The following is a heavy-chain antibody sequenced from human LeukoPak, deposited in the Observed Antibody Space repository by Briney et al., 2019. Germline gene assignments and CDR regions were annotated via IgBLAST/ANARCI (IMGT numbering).Heavy chain of an antibody. J-gene: IGHJ6*02. V-gene: IGHV1-69*13. Sequence: SVKVSCKASGYTFTGYYMHWVRQAPGQGLEWMGGIIPIFGTANYTQKFQGRVTITADESTSTAYMELSSLRSEDTAVYYCARVRPGEDYYYGMDVWGQGTTVTVSS. D-gene: IGHD3-10*01. CDR2: IIPIFGTA. CDR3: ARVRPGEDYYYGMDV. CDR1: GYTFTGYY.